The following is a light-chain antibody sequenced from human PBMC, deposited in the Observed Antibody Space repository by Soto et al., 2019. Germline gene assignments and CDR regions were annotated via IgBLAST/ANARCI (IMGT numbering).Light chain of an antibody. V-gene: IGLV2-14*03. CDR3: SSYASSRDVF. CDR1: SSYVGGYNY. Sequence: QSALTQPASVSGSPGQSITISCTGTSSYVGGYNYVSWYQQHPGKAPKLMIYDVSNRPSGVSNRFSGSKSGNTASLTISGLQAEDEADYYCSSYASSRDVFFGGGTKVTVL. J-gene: IGLJ2*01. CDR2: DVS.